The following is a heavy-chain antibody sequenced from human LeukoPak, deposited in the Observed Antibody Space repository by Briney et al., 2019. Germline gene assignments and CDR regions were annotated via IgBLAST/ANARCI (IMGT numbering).Heavy chain of an antibody. D-gene: IGHD3-10*01. CDR1: GYTFTGYY. J-gene: IGHJ4*02. CDR3: ARDRLLLWFGDQVPFDY. V-gene: IGHV1-2*02. Sequence: ASVKVSCKASGYTFTGYYMHWVRQAPGQGLEWMGWINPNSGGTNYAQKFQGRVTMTRDTSISTAYMELSRLRSDDTAVYYCARDRLLLWFGDQVPFDYWGQGTLVTVSS. CDR2: INPNSGGT.